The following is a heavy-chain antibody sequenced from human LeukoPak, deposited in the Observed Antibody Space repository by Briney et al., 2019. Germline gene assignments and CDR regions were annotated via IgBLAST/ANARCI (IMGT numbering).Heavy chain of an antibody. CDR1: GFTFSPYS. J-gene: IGHJ4*02. Sequence: PGGSLRLSCAASGFTFSPYSMTWVRQAPGKGLEWVSYISSSSSIVYYADSVKGRFTISRDNAKNSLYLQMSSLRAEDTAVCYCARVPRGYYFDYWGQGTLVTVSS. D-gene: IGHD6-13*01. CDR2: ISSSSSIV. V-gene: IGHV3-48*01. CDR3: ARVPRGYYFDY.